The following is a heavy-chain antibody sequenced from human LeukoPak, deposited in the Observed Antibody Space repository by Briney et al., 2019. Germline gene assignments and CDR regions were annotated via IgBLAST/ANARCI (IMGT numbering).Heavy chain of an antibody. CDR2: IRRSSDAI. Sequence: PGGSLRLSCVASGFPFSVYSMNWVRQAPGKGLEWLSYIRRSSDAINYADSVKGRFTVSRDNAKNSLFLQMNSLRDEDTAVYYCARDDGQGEARNAFDVWGPGTMVTVSS. D-gene: IGHD1-26*01. J-gene: IGHJ3*01. V-gene: IGHV3-48*02. CDR1: GFPFSVYS. CDR3: ARDDGQGEARNAFDV.